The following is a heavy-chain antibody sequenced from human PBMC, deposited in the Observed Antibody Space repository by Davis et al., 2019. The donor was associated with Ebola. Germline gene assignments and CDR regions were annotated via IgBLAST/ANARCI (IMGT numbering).Heavy chain of an antibody. Sequence: ASVKVSCKASVYTFTSYDINWVRQATGQGLEWMGWMNPNSGNTGYAQKFQGRVTMTRNTSISTAYMELSSLRIDDTAVYYCARGYGPKCRGGTCVNDSWGQGTLVTVSS. D-gene: IGHD2-15*01. J-gene: IGHJ4*02. CDR3: ARGYGPKCRGGTCVNDS. V-gene: IGHV1-8*01. CDR1: VYTFTSYD. CDR2: MNPNSGNT.